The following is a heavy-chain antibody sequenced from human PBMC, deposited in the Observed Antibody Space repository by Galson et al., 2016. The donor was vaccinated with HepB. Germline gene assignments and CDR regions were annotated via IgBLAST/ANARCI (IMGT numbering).Heavy chain of an antibody. CDR3: ASGMRWDFDH. D-gene: IGHD1-26*01. V-gene: IGHV1-18*01. J-gene: IGHJ4*02. Sequence: SVKVSCKASGYTLSTYGINWVRQAPGQGLEWMGWISAYNANTNFGQKFQDRVTLTTDTSTNTAYMELRSLRSDDTAVYYCASGMRWDFDHWGRGSLVSVFS. CDR2: ISAYNANT. CDR1: GYTLSTYG.